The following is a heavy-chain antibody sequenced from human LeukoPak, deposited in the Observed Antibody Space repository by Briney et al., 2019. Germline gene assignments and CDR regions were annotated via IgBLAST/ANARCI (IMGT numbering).Heavy chain of an antibody. CDR2: IKQDGSEK. J-gene: IGHJ4*02. CDR3: ARGGSRQPFDY. V-gene: IGHV3-7*03. CDR1: GFTFSSYW. D-gene: IGHD1-26*01. Sequence: GGSLRLSCAASGFTFSSYWMSWVRQAPGKGLEWVANIKQDGSEKYYVDSVKGRFTISRDNSKNTLYLQLNSLRAEDTAVYYCARGGSRQPFDYWGQGTLVTVSS.